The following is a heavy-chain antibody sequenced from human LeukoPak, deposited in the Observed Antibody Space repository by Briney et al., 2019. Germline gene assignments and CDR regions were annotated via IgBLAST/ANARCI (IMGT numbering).Heavy chain of an antibody. Sequence: PGRSLRLSCAASGFTFSSYGMHWVRQAPGKGLEWVAVIWYDGSNKYYADSVKGRFTISRDNSKNTLYLQMNSLRAEDTAVYYCVRDRGYCSGGTCYALWDYWGQGTLVTVSS. CDR1: GFTFSSYG. D-gene: IGHD2-15*01. CDR2: IWYDGSNK. V-gene: IGHV3-33*01. CDR3: VRDRGYCSGGTCYALWDY. J-gene: IGHJ4*02.